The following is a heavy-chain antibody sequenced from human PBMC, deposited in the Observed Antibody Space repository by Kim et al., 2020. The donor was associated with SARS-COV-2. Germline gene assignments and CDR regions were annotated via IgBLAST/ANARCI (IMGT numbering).Heavy chain of an antibody. D-gene: IGHD3-22*01. Sequence: GGSLRLSCTASGFTFGDYAMSWVRQAPGKGLEWVGFIRSKAYGGTTEYAASVKGRFTISRDDSKSIAYLQMNSLKTEDTAVYYCTREVRTYYYDSSGYDDPIYFDYWGQGTLVTVSS. CDR3: TREVRTYYYDSSGYDDPIYFDY. CDR1: GFTFGDYA. CDR2: IRSKAYGGTT. V-gene: IGHV3-49*04. J-gene: IGHJ4*02.